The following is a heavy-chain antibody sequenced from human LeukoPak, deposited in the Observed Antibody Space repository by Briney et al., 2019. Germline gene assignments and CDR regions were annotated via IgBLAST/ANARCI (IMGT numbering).Heavy chain of an antibody. V-gene: IGHV4-59*01. D-gene: IGHD3-9*01. Sequence: SETLSLTCTVSGGSMSSYSWSWIRQAPGKGLEWIGYIYYSGSTNYNPSLKSRVTISVDTSKNQFSLKLSSVTAADTAVYYCARTPDYDILTGSLGYYYMDVWGKGTTVTISS. CDR2: IYYSGST. CDR3: ARTPDYDILTGSLGYYYMDV. J-gene: IGHJ6*03. CDR1: GGSMSSYS.